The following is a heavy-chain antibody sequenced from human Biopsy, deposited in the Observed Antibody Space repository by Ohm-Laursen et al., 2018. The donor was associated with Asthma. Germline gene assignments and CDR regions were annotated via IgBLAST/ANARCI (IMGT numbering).Heavy chain of an antibody. CDR1: GASINSGGFS. CDR2: LFHSGAT. V-gene: IGHV4-30-2*01. J-gene: IGHJ6*02. CDR3: ARMNTLIQAANYFSYAMDV. Sequence: TLSLTWAVSGASINSGGFSWNWVRQPPGEGLELISYLFHSGATHPNPSLKSRVTISFDRSQRQFSLKVNSVTAADTAVYYCARMNTLIQAANYFSYAMDVWGQGTTVTVSS. D-gene: IGHD3-9*01.